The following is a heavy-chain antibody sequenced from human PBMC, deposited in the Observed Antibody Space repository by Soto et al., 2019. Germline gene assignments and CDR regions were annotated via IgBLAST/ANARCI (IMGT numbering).Heavy chain of an antibody. CDR3: TTLNKSVRDLDY. V-gene: IGHV1-24*01. J-gene: IGHJ4*02. Sequence: QVQLVQSGAEVKTPGASVKVSCKVSGYSLTELSIHWVRQAPGKGLEWMGGSDPEDGERVYAPKFQGRVTMTEDPSTATAYMELSSLRSKDTAVYYCTTLNKSVRDLDYWGQGTLVTVSS. D-gene: IGHD6-19*01. CDR1: GYSLTELS. CDR2: SDPEDGER.